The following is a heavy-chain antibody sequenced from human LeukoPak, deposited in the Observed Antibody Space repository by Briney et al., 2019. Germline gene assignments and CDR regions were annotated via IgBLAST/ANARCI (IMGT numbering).Heavy chain of an antibody. CDR3: ARWDDSAWAFGT. D-gene: IGHD6-19*01. Sequence: PSKTLSLTCIVSGASITTYSWNWLRQSPGRGLEWIGYFSLGGSGTTSYTSSLKSRVTISRDTSKNQLSLKLTSVTAADTAVYYCARWDDSAWAFGTWGPGTLVTVSS. CDR2: FSLGGSGTT. V-gene: IGHV4-59*08. J-gene: IGHJ5*02. CDR1: GASITTYS.